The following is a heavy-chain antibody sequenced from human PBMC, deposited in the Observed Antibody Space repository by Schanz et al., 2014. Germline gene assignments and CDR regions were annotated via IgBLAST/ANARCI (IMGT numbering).Heavy chain of an antibody. J-gene: IGHJ4*02. V-gene: IGHV3-30*03. CDR2: ISYDGSRK. CDR3: ATGYYFDSSSYDY. D-gene: IGHD3-22*01. Sequence: QVRLVQSGGGVVQPGRSLRLSCAASGFTFSTYGMHWVRQAPGKGLEWVAVISYDGSRKYYADSVQGRFTISRDNSKNTLYLQMNSLRPEDTAVYYCATGYYFDSSSYDYWGQGLLVTVSS. CDR1: GFTFSTYG.